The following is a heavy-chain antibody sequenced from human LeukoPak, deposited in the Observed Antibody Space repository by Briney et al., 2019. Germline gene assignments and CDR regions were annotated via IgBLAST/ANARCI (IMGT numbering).Heavy chain of an antibody. J-gene: IGHJ5*01. D-gene: IGHD6-13*01. V-gene: IGHV3-66*01. Sequence: QPGGSLRLSCAASGFTVSSNYMSWVRQAPGKGLEWVSVIYSGGSTYYADSVKGRFTISRDNSKNTLYLQMNSLRAEDTAVYYCARDLQSSSWFDYWGQGTLVTVSS. CDR2: IYSGGST. CDR1: GFTVSSNY. CDR3: ARDLQSSSWFDY.